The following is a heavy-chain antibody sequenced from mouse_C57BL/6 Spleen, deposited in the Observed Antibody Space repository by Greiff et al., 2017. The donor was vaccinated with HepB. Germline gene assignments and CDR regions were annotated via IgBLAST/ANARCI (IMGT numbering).Heavy chain of an antibody. V-gene: IGHV1-39*01. J-gene: IGHJ4*01. CDR2: INPNYGTT. CDR1: GYSFTDYN. D-gene: IGHD1-1*01. Sequence: EVQLVESGPELVKPGASVKISCKASGYSFTDYNMNWVKQSNGKSLEWIGVINPNYGTTSYNQKFKGKATLTVDQSSSTAYMQLNSLTSEDSAVYYCARSGYYGSSYYAMDYWGQGTSVTVSS. CDR3: ARSGYYGSSYYAMDY.